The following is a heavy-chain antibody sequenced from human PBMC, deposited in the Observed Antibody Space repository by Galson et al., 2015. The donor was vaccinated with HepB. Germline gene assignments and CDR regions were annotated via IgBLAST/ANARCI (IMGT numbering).Heavy chain of an antibody. J-gene: IGHJ4*02. CDR2: ITAGNEKI. Sequence: SVKVSCKASGYTFNNYDIHWVRQAPGQRLEWMGWITAGNEKIEYSQTFHGRVTITKDTSASTSHMELSSLRSEDTAVYYCARAISAHTRIFGDYWGQGTLVTVSS. D-gene: IGHD1-14*01. CDR3: ARAISAHTRIFGDY. V-gene: IGHV1-3*01. CDR1: GYTFNNYD.